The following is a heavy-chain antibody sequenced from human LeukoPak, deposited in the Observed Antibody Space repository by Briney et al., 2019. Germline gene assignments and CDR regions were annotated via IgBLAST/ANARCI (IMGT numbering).Heavy chain of an antibody. CDR3: AKVPNYYYYMDV. CDR1: GFTFSSYA. CDR2: ISGSGGST. Sequence: GGSLRLSCAASGFTFSSYAMSWVRQAPGKGLEWVSAISGSGGSTYYADSVKGRFTISRDNSKNTLYPQMNSLRAEDTAVYYCAKVPNYYYYMDVWGKGTTVTVSS. V-gene: IGHV3-23*01. J-gene: IGHJ6*03.